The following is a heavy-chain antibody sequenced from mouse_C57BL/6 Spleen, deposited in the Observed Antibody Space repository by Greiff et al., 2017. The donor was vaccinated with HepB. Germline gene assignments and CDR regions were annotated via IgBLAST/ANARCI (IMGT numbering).Heavy chain of an antibody. CDR3: ARRDYDEGYYAMDY. Sequence: VQLQQSGAELVRPGTSVKMSCKASGYTFTNYWIGWAKQRPGHGLEWIGDIYPGGGYTNYNEKFKGKATLTADKSSSTAYMQVSSLTSEDSAIYYCARRDYDEGYYAMDYWGQGTSVTVSS. J-gene: IGHJ4*01. CDR1: GYTFTNYW. V-gene: IGHV1-63*01. CDR2: IYPGGGYT. D-gene: IGHD2-4*01.